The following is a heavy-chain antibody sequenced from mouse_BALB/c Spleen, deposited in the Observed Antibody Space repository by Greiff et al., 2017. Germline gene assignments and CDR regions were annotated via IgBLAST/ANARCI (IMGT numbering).Heavy chain of an antibody. CDR2: ISSGGGST. CDR1: GFAFSSYD. J-gene: IGHJ4*01. V-gene: IGHV5-12-1*01. CDR3: AREGGGMMDY. Sequence: EVKLMESGGGLVKPGGSLKLSCAASGFAFSSYDMSWVRQTPEKRLEWVAYISSGGGSTYYPDTVKGRFTISRDNAKNTLYLQMSSLKSEDTAMYYCAREGGGMMDYWGQGTSVTVSS.